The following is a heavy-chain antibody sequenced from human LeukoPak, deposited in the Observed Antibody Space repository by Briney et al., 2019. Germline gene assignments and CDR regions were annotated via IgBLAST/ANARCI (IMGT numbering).Heavy chain of an antibody. D-gene: IGHD2-2*01. CDR3: AGINCSSTSCYYDC. CDR1: GYTFTSYD. V-gene: IGHV1-8*01. J-gene: IGHJ4*02. Sequence: ASVKVSCKASGYTFTSYDINWVRQATGQGLEWMGWMNPNSGNTGYAQKLQGRVTMTTDTSTSTAYMELRSLRSDDTAVYYCAGINCSSTSCYYDCWGQGTLVTVSS. CDR2: MNPNSGNT.